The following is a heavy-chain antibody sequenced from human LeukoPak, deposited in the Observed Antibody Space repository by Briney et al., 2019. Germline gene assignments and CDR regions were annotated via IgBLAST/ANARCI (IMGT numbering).Heavy chain of an antibody. Sequence: GGSLRLSCAASGFSFNTYTMNWVRQAPGKGLEWVSSISNSGTYIGYADSVKGRFTISRDNAKNSAYLQMNSLRAEDTAVYYCARDVVPSAIGFYFDYWGQGTLVTVSS. J-gene: IGHJ4*02. V-gene: IGHV3-21*01. D-gene: IGHD2-2*02. CDR3: ARDVVPSAIGFYFDY. CDR2: ISNSGTYI. CDR1: GFSFNTYT.